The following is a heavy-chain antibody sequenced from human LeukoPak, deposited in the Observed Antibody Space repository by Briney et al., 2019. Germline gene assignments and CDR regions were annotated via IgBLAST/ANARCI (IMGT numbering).Heavy chain of an antibody. Sequence: SETLSLTCAVYGGSFSGYYWSWIRQPPGKGLEWIGEINHSGSTNYNPSLKSRVTISVDTSKNQFSLKLSSVTAAHTAVYYCARARYYYDSSGYGFDYWGQGTLVTVSS. D-gene: IGHD3-22*01. V-gene: IGHV4-34*01. J-gene: IGHJ4*02. CDR3: ARARYYYDSSGYGFDY. CDR2: INHSGST. CDR1: GGSFSGYY.